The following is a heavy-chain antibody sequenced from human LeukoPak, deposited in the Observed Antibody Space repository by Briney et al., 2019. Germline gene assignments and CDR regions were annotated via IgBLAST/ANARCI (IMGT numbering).Heavy chain of an antibody. D-gene: IGHD6-13*01. Sequence: GGSLRLSCAASGFTFSNFGMHWVRQAPGKGLEWVAFIRYDGSNKYYADSVKGRFTISRDNSKNTLYLQMNSLRAEDTAVYYCAKLAGSWPLAYYFDYWGQGTLVTVSS. CDR2: IRYDGSNK. CDR3: AKLAGSWPLAYYFDY. V-gene: IGHV3-30*02. J-gene: IGHJ4*02. CDR1: GFTFSNFG.